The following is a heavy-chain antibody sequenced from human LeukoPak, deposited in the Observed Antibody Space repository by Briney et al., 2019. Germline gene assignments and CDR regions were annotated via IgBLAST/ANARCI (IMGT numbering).Heavy chain of an antibody. V-gene: IGHV3-23*01. CDR1: GFTFSNYW. CDR3: AKVGDYDPYYYGMDV. Sequence: PGGSLRLSCAASGFTFSNYWMSWVRQAPGKGLEWVSAISGSGGSTYYADSVKGRFTISRDNSKNTLYLQMNSLRAEDTAVYYCAKVGDYDPYYYGMDVWGQGTTVTVSS. CDR2: ISGSGGST. J-gene: IGHJ6*02. D-gene: IGHD4-17*01.